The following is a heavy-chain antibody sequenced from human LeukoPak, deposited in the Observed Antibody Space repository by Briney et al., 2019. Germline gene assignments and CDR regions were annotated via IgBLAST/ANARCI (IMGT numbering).Heavy chain of an antibody. D-gene: IGHD4-17*01. CDR3: ARDYGDYGYYYYMDV. J-gene: IGHJ6*03. Sequence: VASVKVSCKAFGGTFSSYAISWVRQAPGQGLEWMGGIIPIFGTANYAQKFQGRVTVTADESTSTAYMELSSLRSEDTAVYYCARDYGDYGYYYYMDVWGKGTTVTVSS. CDR1: GGTFSSYA. CDR2: IIPIFGTA. V-gene: IGHV1-69*13.